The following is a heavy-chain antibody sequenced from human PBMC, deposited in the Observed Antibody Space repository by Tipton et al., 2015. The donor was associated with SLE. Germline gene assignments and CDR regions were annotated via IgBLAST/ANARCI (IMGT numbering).Heavy chain of an antibody. CDR3: AKDPGSITAHFQH. CDR2: IRYDGSKK. Sequence: SLRLSCVVCGFTFSSYGMHWVRQAPGKGLEWVAFIRYDGSKKDHADSVKGRFTISRDNSKNTLYLQMNSLRAEDTAVYYCAKDPGSITAHFQHWGQGTLVTVSS. CDR1: GFTFSSYG. V-gene: IGHV3-30*02. J-gene: IGHJ1*01.